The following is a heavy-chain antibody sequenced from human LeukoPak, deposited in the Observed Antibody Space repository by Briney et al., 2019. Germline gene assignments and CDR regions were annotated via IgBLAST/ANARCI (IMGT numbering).Heavy chain of an antibody. CDR2: NSKNGGST. CDR1: LHTYEVYA. D-gene: IGHD1-26*01. V-gene: IGHV3-43*02. Sequence: GGCLRLSTAASLHTYEVYAMQGVRRAPGRGREKVLLNSKNGGSTYYTDSVRRRYTTSRDNNKHSLHLHMNIVRTADTPSFFWAMSGSWEPNDAFDIWGDGAMVTASS. CDR3: AMSGSWEPNDAFDI. J-gene: IGHJ3*02.